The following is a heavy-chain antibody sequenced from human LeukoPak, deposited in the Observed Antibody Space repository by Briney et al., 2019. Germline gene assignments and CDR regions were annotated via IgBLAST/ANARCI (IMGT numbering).Heavy chain of an antibody. Sequence: ASVKVSCKASGYTFTGYYMHWVRQAPGQGLEWMGWINPNSGGTNYAQKFQGRVTMTRDTSISTAYMELSRLRSDDAAVYYCASDCSGGSCYSDWGQGTLVTVSS. CDR2: INPNSGGT. V-gene: IGHV1-2*02. J-gene: IGHJ4*02. D-gene: IGHD2-15*01. CDR1: GYTFTGYY. CDR3: ASDCSGGSCYSD.